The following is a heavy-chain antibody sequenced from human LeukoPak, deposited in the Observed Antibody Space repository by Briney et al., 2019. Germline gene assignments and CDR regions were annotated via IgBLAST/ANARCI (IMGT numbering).Heavy chain of an antibody. D-gene: IGHD3-3*01. CDR3: VKDRTPDGYYSVDY. CDR1: GFTFGTYA. V-gene: IGHV3-23*01. Sequence: GGSLRLSCTASGFTFGTYAMNWVRQAPGKGLQWVALIIGNAATIAYADSVRGRFTIPRDNSKNTLYLQMNSLRVEDTAVYYCVKDRTPDGYYSVDYWGQGILVTVSS. J-gene: IGHJ4*02. CDR2: IIGNAATI.